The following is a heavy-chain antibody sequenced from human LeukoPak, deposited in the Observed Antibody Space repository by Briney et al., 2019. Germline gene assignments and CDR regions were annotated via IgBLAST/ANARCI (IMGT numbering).Heavy chain of an antibody. Sequence: GGSLRLSCAASGFTFSNYWMHWVRQAPGKGLVWVSRINSDGINTSYADSVKGRFTISRDNAKNTLNLQMNSLRAEDTAVYYCARDFGARGWFDYWGQGTLVTVSS. CDR1: GFTFSNYW. V-gene: IGHV3-74*01. D-gene: IGHD6-19*01. J-gene: IGHJ4*02. CDR2: INSDGINT. CDR3: ARDFGARGWFDY.